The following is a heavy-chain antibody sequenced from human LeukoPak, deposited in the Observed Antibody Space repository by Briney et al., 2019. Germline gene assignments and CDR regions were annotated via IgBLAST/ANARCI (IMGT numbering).Heavy chain of an antibody. Sequence: SETLSLTCTVSGGSISSYYWSWIRQPPGKGLEWIGYIYYSGSTNYNPSLKSRVTISVDTSKNQFSLKLSSVTAADTAVYYCAGDFGSSSWYLRPFDYWGQGTLVTVSS. CDR1: GGSISSYY. J-gene: IGHJ4*02. V-gene: IGHV4-59*01. D-gene: IGHD6-13*01. CDR2: IYYSGST. CDR3: AGDFGSSSWYLRPFDY.